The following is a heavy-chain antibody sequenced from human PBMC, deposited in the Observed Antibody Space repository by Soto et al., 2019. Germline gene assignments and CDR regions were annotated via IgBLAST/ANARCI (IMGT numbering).Heavy chain of an antibody. V-gene: IGHV4-34*01. Sequence: SETLSLTCAVYGGSFSGYYWSWIRQPPGKGLEWIGEINHSGSTNYNPSLKSRVTISVDTSKNQFSLKLSSVTAADTAVYYCARTPPVYCSGGSCYAAFDIWGQGTMVTVS. D-gene: IGHD2-15*01. J-gene: IGHJ3*02. CDR1: GGSFSGYY. CDR2: INHSGST. CDR3: ARTPPVYCSGGSCYAAFDI.